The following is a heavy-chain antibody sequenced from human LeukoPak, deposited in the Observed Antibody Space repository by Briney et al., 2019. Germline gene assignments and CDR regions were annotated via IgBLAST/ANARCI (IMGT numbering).Heavy chain of an antibody. CDR3: ARNQQLGGHSIYYYGMDV. Sequence: RPGGSLRLSCVGSGFTSIAYALTWARQAPGKGLEWVSGISGGGVTTYYADSVKGRFTISRDNSKNTLYLQMNSLRADDTAIYYCARNQQLGGHSIYYYGMDVWGRGTTVTASS. D-gene: IGHD3-16*01. V-gene: IGHV3-23*01. CDR2: ISGGGVTT. CDR1: GFTSIAYA. J-gene: IGHJ6*02.